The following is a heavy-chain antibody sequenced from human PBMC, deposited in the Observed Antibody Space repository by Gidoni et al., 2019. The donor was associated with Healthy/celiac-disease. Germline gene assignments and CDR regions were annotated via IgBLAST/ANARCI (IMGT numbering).Heavy chain of an antibody. V-gene: IGHV1-69*01. CDR1: GGTFSSYA. D-gene: IGHD6-13*01. Sequence: QVQLVQSGAEVKTPGSSVKVSCKATGGTFSSYALSWVRQAPGQGLEWMGGIITIFGTANYAQKFQGRSTITADESTSTAYMELSSLRSEDTAVYYCARVVGIAALTGWFDPWGQGTLVTVSS. J-gene: IGHJ5*02. CDR3: ARVVGIAALTGWFDP. CDR2: IITIFGTA.